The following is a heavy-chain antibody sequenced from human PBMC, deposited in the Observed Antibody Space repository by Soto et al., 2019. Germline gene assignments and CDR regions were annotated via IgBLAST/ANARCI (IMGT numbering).Heavy chain of an antibody. Sequence: SGPTLVNPTQTLTLTCTFSGFSLSTSGVGVGWIRQPPGKALEWLALIYWDDDKRYSPSLKSRLTITKDTSKNQVVLTMTNMDPVDTATYYCAQRQEPYCSGGSCYNGFDPWGQGTLVTVSS. CDR2: IYWDDDK. D-gene: IGHD2-15*01. V-gene: IGHV2-5*02. CDR3: AQRQEPYCSGGSCYNGFDP. CDR1: GFSLSTSGVG. J-gene: IGHJ5*02.